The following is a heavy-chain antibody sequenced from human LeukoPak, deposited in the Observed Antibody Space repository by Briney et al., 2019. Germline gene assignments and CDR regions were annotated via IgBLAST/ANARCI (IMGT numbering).Heavy chain of an antibody. CDR3: ARQTTYYDILTGYAPTLYFDY. Sequence: SETLSLTCTVSGGSISSSSYYWGWIRQPPGKGLEWPGSIYYSGSTYYNPSLKSRVTISVDTSKNQFSLKLSSVTAADTAVYYCARQTTYYDILTGYAPTLYFDYWGQGTLVTVSS. D-gene: IGHD3-9*01. V-gene: IGHV4-39*01. CDR2: IYYSGST. CDR1: GGSISSSSYY. J-gene: IGHJ4*02.